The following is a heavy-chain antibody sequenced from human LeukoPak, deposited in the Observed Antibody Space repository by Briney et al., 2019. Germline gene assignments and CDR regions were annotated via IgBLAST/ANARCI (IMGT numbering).Heavy chain of an antibody. Sequence: GASVKVSCKASGYTFTGYYMHWVRRAPGQGLEWMGWISPNSGGTNFAQKFQGRVTMTRDTSISTAYMELSRLRSDDTAVYYCAREYYYDSSGYYSHHLDYWGQGTLVTVSS. CDR1: GYTFTGYY. J-gene: IGHJ4*02. CDR3: AREYYYDSSGYYSHHLDY. V-gene: IGHV1-2*02. D-gene: IGHD3-22*01. CDR2: ISPNSGGT.